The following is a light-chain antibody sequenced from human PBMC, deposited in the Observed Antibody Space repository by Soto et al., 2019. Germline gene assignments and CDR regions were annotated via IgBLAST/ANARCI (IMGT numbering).Light chain of an antibody. Sequence: EIVLTQSPGTLSLSPGQRATLSCRASESISRAYLAWYQQRLGQAPRLLIYGASSGATGIQDRFSGSGSGTDFTLTISRLEPEDFAIYYCQQYGGVPYTFGQGTKLEIK. J-gene: IGKJ2*01. V-gene: IGKV3-20*01. CDR2: GAS. CDR3: QQYGGVPYT. CDR1: ESISRAY.